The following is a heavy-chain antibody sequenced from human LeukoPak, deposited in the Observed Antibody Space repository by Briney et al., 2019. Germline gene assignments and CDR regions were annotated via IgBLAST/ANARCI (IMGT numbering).Heavy chain of an antibody. CDR2: IWYDGSNK. CDR1: GFTFSSYG. Sequence: GGSLRLSCAASGFTFSSYGMHWVRQAPGKGPEWVAVIWYDGSNKYYADSVEGRFTISRDNSKNTLYLQMNSLRAEDTAVYYCAKDRNLELRYFDWFFDYWGQGTLVTVSS. J-gene: IGHJ4*02. CDR3: AKDRNLELRYFDWFFDY. V-gene: IGHV3-33*06. D-gene: IGHD3-9*01.